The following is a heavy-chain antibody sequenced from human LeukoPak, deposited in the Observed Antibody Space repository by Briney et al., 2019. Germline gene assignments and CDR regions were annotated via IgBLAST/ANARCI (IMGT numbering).Heavy chain of an antibody. Sequence: SETLSLTCTVSGGSISSYYWSWIRQPPGKGLEWIGYIYYSGSTNYNPSLKSRVTISVDTSKNQFSLKLNSVTAADTAVYYCARMQMTTVTTVYYYYGMDVWGQGTTVTVSS. CDR2: IYYSGST. CDR1: GGSISSYY. J-gene: IGHJ6*02. V-gene: IGHV4-59*01. D-gene: IGHD4-17*01. CDR3: ARMQMTTVTTVYYYYGMDV.